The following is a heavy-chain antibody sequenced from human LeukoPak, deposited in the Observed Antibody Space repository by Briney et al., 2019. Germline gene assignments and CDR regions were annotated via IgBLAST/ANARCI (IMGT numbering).Heavy chain of an antibody. CDR2: ISGSGGST. CDR3: AKGSITMIVVVTDFDY. D-gene: IGHD3-22*01. V-gene: IGHV3-23*01. J-gene: IGHJ4*02. Sequence: GGSLRLSCAASGFTFSSYAMSWVRQAPGKGLEWVSAISGSGGSTYYADSVKGRFTISRDNSKNTLYLQMNSLRAEDTAVYYCAKGSITMIVVVTDFDYWGQGTLVTVSS. CDR1: GFTFSSYA.